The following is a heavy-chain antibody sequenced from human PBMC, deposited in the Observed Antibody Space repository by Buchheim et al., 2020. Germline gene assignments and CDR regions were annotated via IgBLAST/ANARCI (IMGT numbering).Heavy chain of an antibody. J-gene: IGHJ4*02. CDR3: AREMWQGVTPDY. Sequence: QVQLVESGGGVVQPGRSLRLSCAASGFTFSSYAMHWVRQAPGKGLEWVAVISYDGSNKYYADSVKGRFTISRDNSKNTLYLQMNSLRAEDTAVYYCAREMWQGVTPDYWGQGTL. CDR2: ISYDGSNK. V-gene: IGHV3-30-3*01. CDR1: GFTFSSYA. D-gene: IGHD2-21*02.